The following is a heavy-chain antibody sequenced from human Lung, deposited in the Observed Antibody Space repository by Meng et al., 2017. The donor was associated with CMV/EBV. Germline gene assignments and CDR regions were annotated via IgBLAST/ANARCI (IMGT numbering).Heavy chain of an antibody. CDR2: LSSGGRNS. CDR3: AKRNMWHFDY. V-gene: IGHV3-30*18. CDR1: GCDFGDFG. Sequence: LSCAGSGCDFGDFGMAWVRQVPGKGLEWVALLSSGGRNSFYSASVKGRFAISRDNSQKTVHLQMNSLESEDTAVYYCAKRNMWHFDYWGQGTLVTVSS. J-gene: IGHJ4*02. D-gene: IGHD2/OR15-2a*01.